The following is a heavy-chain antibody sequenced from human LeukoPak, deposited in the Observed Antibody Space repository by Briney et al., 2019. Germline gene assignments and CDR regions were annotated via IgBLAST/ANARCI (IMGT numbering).Heavy chain of an antibody. Sequence: GRSLRLSCAASGFTFDDYAMHWVRQAPGKGLEWVSGISWNSGSIGYADSVKGRFTISRDNAKNSLYLQMNSLRAEDTALYYCAKDMDYGGNSRYYYGMDVWAKGPRSPSP. V-gene: IGHV3-9*01. CDR3: AKDMDYGGNSRYYYGMDV. CDR2: ISWNSGSI. J-gene: IGHJ6*02. D-gene: IGHD4-23*01. CDR1: GFTFDDYA.